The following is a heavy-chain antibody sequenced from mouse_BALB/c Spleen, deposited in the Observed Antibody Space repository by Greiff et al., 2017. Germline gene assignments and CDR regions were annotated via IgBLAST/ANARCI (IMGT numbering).Heavy chain of an antibody. CDR2: INPDSSTI. CDR1: GFDFSRYW. V-gene: IGHV4-1*02. D-gene: IGHD2-1*01. CDR3: ARPGGNYPRAMDY. J-gene: IGHJ4*01. Sequence: DVQLQESGGGLVQPGGSLKLSCAASGFDFSRYWMSWVRQAPGKGLEWIGEINPDSSTINYTPSLKDKFIISRDNAKNTLYLQMSKVRSEDTALYYCARPGGNYPRAMDYWGQGTSVTVSS.